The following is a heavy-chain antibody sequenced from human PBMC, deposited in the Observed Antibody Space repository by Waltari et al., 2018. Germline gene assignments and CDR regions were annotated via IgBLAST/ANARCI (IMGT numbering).Heavy chain of an antibody. J-gene: IGHJ4*02. CDR2: SVNKGQSSAT. CDR1: GFRFSDHY. V-gene: IGHV3-72*01. D-gene: IGHD1-26*01. Sequence: EVQLVESGGGLVQPGGSLRLSCAASGFRFSDHYVDWVRQAPGKGLVWVGRSVNKGQSSATEYAASVEGIFTISRDDSKNSMFLQMTSLKAEDTAVYFCARLIGRSYSFDFWGQGTLVTVSS. CDR3: ARLIGRSYSFDF.